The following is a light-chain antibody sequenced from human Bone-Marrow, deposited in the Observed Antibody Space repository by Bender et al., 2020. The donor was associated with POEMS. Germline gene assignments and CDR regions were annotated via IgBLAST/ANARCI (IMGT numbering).Light chain of an antibody. J-gene: IGLJ2*01. CDR2: DVD. Sequence: QSALTQPASVSGSPGQSLTISCTPVGSDIFDWRHVAWFRQHPGKAPQLLIFDVDRRPSELSLRFSGSTSISAASLTISSLQAEDEADYYCCSYALTDMLFGGGTKLTVL. CDR3: CSYALTDML. V-gene: IGLV2-14*01. CDR1: GSDIFDWRH.